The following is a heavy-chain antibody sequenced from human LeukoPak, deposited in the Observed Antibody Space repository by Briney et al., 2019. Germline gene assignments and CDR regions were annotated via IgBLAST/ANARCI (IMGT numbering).Heavy chain of an antibody. D-gene: IGHD3-10*01. Sequence: SETLSLTCAVYGGSFSGYYWSWIRQPPGKGLEWIGEINHRGSTNYNPSLKSRVTISVDTSKNQFSLKLSSVTAADTAVYYCARGRRMVRRWNWFDPWGQGTLVTVSS. V-gene: IGHV4-34*01. CDR3: ARGRRMVRRWNWFDP. CDR1: GGSFSGYY. J-gene: IGHJ5*02. CDR2: INHRGST.